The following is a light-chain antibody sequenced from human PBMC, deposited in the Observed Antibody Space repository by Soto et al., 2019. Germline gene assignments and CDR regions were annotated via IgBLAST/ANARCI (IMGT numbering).Light chain of an antibody. J-gene: IGLJ2*01. V-gene: IGLV2-8*01. CDR2: EFS. CDR3: SSYAGRDNYVV. Sequence: QSALTQPPSASGSPGQSVTISCTVTSSDVGIYNYVSWYQQHPGKAPKLMIYEFSQRPSGVPDRFSGTKSCNTASLTVSGLTAEDEADYYCSSYAGRDNYVVFGGGTKLTVL. CDR1: SSDVGIYNY.